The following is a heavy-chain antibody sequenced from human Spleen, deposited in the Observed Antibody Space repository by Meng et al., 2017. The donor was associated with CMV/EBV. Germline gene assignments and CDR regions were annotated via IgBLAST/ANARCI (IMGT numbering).Heavy chain of an antibody. J-gene: IGHJ5*02. D-gene: IGHD3-16*01. CDR2: ISGYNGNT. Sequence: ASAYSFTSFGVTGVRQAPGQGLECMGWISGYNGNTKIAQKVRDRVSLTTDTSTNSAGMELRSLTSDDTAVYYCAKWYGANPLGLGSWGQGTLVTVSS. CDR3: AKWYGANPLGLGS. CDR1: AYSFTSFG. V-gene: IGHV1-18*01.